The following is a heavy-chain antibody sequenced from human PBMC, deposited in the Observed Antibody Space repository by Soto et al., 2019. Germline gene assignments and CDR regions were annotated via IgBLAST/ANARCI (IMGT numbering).Heavy chain of an antibody. V-gene: IGHV3-49*03. CDR2: IRSKAYGGTT. Sequence: GGSLRLSCTASGFTFGDYAMSWFRQAPGKGLEWVGFIRSKAYGGTTEYAASVKGRFTISRDDSKSIAYLQMNSLKTEDTAVYYCNRGPCLSGGLFVRNYGMDVWGQGTTVTVSS. J-gene: IGHJ6*02. CDR3: NRGPCLSGGLFVRNYGMDV. CDR1: GFTFGDYA. D-gene: IGHD5-12*01.